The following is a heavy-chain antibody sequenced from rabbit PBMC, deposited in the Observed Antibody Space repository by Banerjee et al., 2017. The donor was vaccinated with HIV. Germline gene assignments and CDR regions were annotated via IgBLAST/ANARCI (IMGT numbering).Heavy chain of an antibody. CDR1: GFSFSVSYY. CDR2: IYAGSSGAT. Sequence: QEQLEESGGDLVKPEGSLTLTCTASGFSFSVSYYMCWVRQAPGKGLEWIACIYAGSSGATHYASWAKGRLTISKTSSTTVTLQMTSLTAADTATYFCARAPYGSSCDYQFNFWGQGTLVTVS. J-gene: IGHJ3*01. V-gene: IGHV1S45*01. CDR3: ARAPYGSSCDYQFNF. D-gene: IGHD8-1*01.